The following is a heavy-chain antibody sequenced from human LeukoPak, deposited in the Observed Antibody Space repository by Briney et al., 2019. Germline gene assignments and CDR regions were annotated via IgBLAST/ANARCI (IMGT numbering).Heavy chain of an antibody. V-gene: IGHV5-51*01. CDR2: IHPGNSDT. CDR1: GYCFTSYW. CDR3: ERTPDSYDSRGYQYWYFDL. J-gene: IGHJ2*01. D-gene: IGHD3-22*01. Sequence: GESLKISCKGSGYCFTSYWIGWVRQMPGKGLEWIVIIHPGNSDTRYSPSFQGQVTISADKSISTAYLQWSSLKASDTAMYYCERTPDSYDSRGYQYWYFDLWGRGTLATVSS.